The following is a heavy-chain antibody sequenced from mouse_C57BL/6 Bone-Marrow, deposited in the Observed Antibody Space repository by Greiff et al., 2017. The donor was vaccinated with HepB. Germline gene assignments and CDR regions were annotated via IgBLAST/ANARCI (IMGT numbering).Heavy chain of an antibody. V-gene: IGHV5-6*01. CDR2: IGSGGSYT. CDR1: GFTFSSYG. D-gene: IGHD1-1*01. J-gene: IGHJ4*01. Sequence: EVQVVESGGDLVKPGGSLKLSCAASGFTFSSYGMSWVRQTPDKRLEWVATIGSGGSYTYYPDSVKGRFTISRDNAKNTLYLQMSSLKSEDTAMYYCARRNYYGSSLYYAMDYWGQGTSVTVSS. CDR3: ARRNYYGSSLYYAMDY.